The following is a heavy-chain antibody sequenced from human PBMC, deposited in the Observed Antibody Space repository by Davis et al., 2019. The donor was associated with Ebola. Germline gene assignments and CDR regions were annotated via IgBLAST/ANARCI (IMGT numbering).Heavy chain of an antibody. V-gene: IGHV3-9*01. D-gene: IGHD3-10*02. Sequence: GGSLRLSCAASGFNFGASAMLWVRQAPGKGLEWVSGISWNSDGVVYADSMKGQVTISRDNAKNSLFLQMNSLRVDDTAVYYCAGMFAAGVWGQGTTVTVSS. J-gene: IGHJ6*02. CDR1: GFNFGASA. CDR2: ISWNSDGV. CDR3: AGMFAAGV.